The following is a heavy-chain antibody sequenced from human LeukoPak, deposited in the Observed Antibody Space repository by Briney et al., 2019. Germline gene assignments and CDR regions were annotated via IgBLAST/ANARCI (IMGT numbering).Heavy chain of an antibody. CDR3: TREVNAFDI. D-gene: IGHD3-22*01. Sequence: GGCLRLSCAAAGFTFSSDWMHWVRHAPGKGRVWVTGIRGDGRDIWYADSVKGRFTISRDNAKNTLYLQMNSVRVEDTAVYFCTREVNAFDIRGQGTTVTAPS. J-gene: IGHJ3*02. V-gene: IGHV3-74*01. CDR1: GFTFSSDW. CDR2: IRGDGRDI.